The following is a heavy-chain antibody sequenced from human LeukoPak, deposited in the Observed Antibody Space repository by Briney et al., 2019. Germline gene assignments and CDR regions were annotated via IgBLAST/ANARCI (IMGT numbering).Heavy chain of an antibody. D-gene: IGHD6-13*01. V-gene: IGHV4-61*02. Sequence: SQTLSLTCTVSGGSISSGSYYWSWIRQPAGKGLEWIGRIYTSGSTNYNPSLKSRVTISVDTSKNQFSLKLSSVTAADTAVYYCARHVTSIAAAGTVDYWGQGTLVTVSS. CDR3: ARHVTSIAAAGTVDY. J-gene: IGHJ4*02. CDR2: IYTSGST. CDR1: GGSISSGSYY.